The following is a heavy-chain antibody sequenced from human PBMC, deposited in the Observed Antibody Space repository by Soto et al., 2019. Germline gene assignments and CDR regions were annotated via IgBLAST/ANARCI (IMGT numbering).Heavy chain of an antibody. Sequence: QVQLVQSGAEVKKPGASVKVSCKASGYTFSSYDINWVRQATGQGLEWMGWLNPNSGDTGYAQKCQSRVTLTRNTARTTDYIDLSSLTSDDTAVYYCATSGGGWYLYWGQVTLVTVSS. CDR1: GYTFSSYD. CDR2: LNPNSGDT. D-gene: IGHD6-19*01. V-gene: IGHV1-8*01. J-gene: IGHJ4*02. CDR3: ATSGGGWYLY.